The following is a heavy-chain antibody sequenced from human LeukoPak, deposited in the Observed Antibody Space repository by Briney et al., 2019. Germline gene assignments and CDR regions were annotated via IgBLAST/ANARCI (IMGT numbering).Heavy chain of an antibody. CDR3: TEQLAFYYYYGMVV. CDR2: IKSKTDGGTT. D-gene: IGHD6-13*01. V-gene: IGHV3-15*01. Sequence: PGGSLRLSCAASGFTFSNAWMSWVRQAPGKGLEWVGRIKSKTDGGTTDYAAPVKGRFTISRDDSKNTLYLQMNSLKTEDTAVYYCTEQLAFYYYYGMVVWGKGTTVTVSS. J-gene: IGHJ6*04. CDR1: GFTFSNAW.